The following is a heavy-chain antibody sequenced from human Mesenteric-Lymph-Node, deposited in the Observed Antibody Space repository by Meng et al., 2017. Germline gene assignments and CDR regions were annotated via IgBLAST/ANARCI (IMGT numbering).Heavy chain of an antibody. D-gene: IGHD5-18*01. CDR1: GFTVSSYA. CDR2: NSGSSDNT. Sequence: GGSLRLSCAGSGFTVSSYALSWVRQAPGKGLEWVSGNSGSSDNTYYADSVKGRFTISRDNSKNTLYLQMNSLRAEDTALYYCAMRKYTYGYYYDYWGQGTLVTGSS. V-gene: IGHV3-23*01. J-gene: IGHJ4*02. CDR3: AMRKYTYGYYYDY.